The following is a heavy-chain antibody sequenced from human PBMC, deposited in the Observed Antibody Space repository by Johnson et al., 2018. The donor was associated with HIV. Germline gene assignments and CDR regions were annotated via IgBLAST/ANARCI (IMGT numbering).Heavy chain of an antibody. CDR1: GFTFSSYW. D-gene: IGHD1-20*01. Sequence: MLLVESGGGLVQPGGSLRLSCAASGFTFSSYWMSWVRQAPGKGLEWVANIKQDGSEKYYVDSVKGRFTISRDNAKNSLYLQMNSLRAEDTAVYYCARVRPYNWNDVHAFDIWGQGTTVTVSS. V-gene: IGHV3-7*05. J-gene: IGHJ3*02. CDR2: IKQDGSEK. CDR3: ARVRPYNWNDVHAFDI.